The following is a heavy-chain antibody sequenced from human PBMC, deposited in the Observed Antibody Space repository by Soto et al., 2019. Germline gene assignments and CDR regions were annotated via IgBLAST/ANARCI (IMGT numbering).Heavy chain of an antibody. J-gene: IGHJ4*02. V-gene: IGHV4-39*01. CDR1: GGSISSSSYY. CDR3: MLGSGWKDFDY. Sequence: PSDTLSLTCTVSGGSISSSSYYWCWIRHPPGKGLEWIGNIYYSGSTFYNPSLKSRLTISVDTSKNQFSLKLSSVTAADTAVYYCMLGSGWKDFDYWGQGTLVTVS. D-gene: IGHD3-22*01. CDR2: IYYSGST.